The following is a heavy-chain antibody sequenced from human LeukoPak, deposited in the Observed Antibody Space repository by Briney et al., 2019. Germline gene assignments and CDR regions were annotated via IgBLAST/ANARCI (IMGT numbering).Heavy chain of an antibody. D-gene: IGHD7-27*01. V-gene: IGHV3-9*01. CDR3: AKDMGTGELDY. J-gene: IGHJ4*02. CDR2: ISWNGCSI. Sequence: GGSLRLSCAASGFTFDDYAMHWVRQAPGKGLEWVSGISWNGCSIGYADSVKGRFTISRDNAKNSLYLQMNSLRAEDTALYYCAKDMGTGELDYWGQGTLVTVSS. CDR1: GFTFDDYA.